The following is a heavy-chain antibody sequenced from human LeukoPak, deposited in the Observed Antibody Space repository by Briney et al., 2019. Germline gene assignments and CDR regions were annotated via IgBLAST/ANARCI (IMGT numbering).Heavy chain of an antibody. CDR3: AREGGSYLPNWFDP. Sequence: SETLSLTCTVSGGSISSYYWSWIRQPPGKGLEWIGYIYYSGSTNYNPSLKSRVTISVDTSKNQFSLKLSSVTAADTAVYYCAREGGSYLPNWFDPWGQGTLVTVSS. D-gene: IGHD1-26*01. J-gene: IGHJ5*02. V-gene: IGHV4-59*12. CDR2: IYYSGST. CDR1: GGSISSYY.